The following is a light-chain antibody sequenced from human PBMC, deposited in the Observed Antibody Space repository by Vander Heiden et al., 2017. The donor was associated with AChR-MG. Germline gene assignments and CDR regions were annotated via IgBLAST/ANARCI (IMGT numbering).Light chain of an antibody. V-gene: IGLV3-19*01. J-gene: IGLJ2*01. CDR3: NSRDSSGPL. CDR2: GKN. CDR1: SLRSYY. Sequence: SSELTPDPAVSVALAQTVRITFQGDSLRSYYASWYQQKPGQAPVLVIYGKNNRPSGIPDRFSGSSSGNTASLTTTGAQAEDEADYYCNSRDSSGPLFGGGTKLTVL.